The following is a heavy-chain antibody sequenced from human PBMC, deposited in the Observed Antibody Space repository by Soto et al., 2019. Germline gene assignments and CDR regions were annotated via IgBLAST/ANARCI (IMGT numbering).Heavy chain of an antibody. J-gene: IGHJ4*02. Sequence: EVRMLESGGGFVQPGGSLRLSCAASGFTFSVYAMSWVRQAPGKGLEWVSGISGSGDSTHYADSVKGRFTVSRDNSKSMLYLQTNSLRAEDTAIYYCAKALYGGFTYWGQGTLVTVSS. CDR1: GFTFSVYA. CDR3: AKALYGGFTY. CDR2: ISGSGDST. D-gene: IGHD3-10*01. V-gene: IGHV3-23*01.